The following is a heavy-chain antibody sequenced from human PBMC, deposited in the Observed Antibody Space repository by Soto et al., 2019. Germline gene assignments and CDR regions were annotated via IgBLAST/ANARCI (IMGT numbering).Heavy chain of an antibody. CDR1: GFSLSTSGLG. V-gene: IGHV2-5*02. D-gene: IGHD5-18*01. CDR2: IYWDDHK. Sequence: SGPTLVNPTQTLTLTCTFSGFSLSTSGLGVAWIRQPPGKALEWLALIYWDDHKTYCPSLNNRLTITKDTSKNQVVFRMTNMDPVDTATYYCAHRGYGYCFDPWGPGTLVTVSS. J-gene: IGHJ5*02. CDR3: AHRGYGYCFDP.